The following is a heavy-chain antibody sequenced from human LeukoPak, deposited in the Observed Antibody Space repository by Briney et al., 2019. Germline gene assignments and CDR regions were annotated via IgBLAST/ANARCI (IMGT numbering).Heavy chain of an antibody. V-gene: IGHV3-9*01. CDR3: AKVVTMVRGVTIPAYYYGMDV. CDR2: ISWNSGSI. J-gene: IGHJ6*02. Sequence: GGSLRLSCAASGFTFSDYYMSWIRQAPGKGLEWVSGISWNSGSIGYADSVKGRFTISRDNAKNSLYLQMNSLRAEDTALYYCAKVVTMVRGVTIPAYYYGMDVWGQGTTVTVSS. CDR1: GFTFSDYY. D-gene: IGHD3-10*01.